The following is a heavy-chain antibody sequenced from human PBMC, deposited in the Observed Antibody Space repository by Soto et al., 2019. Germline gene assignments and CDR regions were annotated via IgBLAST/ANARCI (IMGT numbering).Heavy chain of an antibody. V-gene: IGHV1-2*02. CDR3: ARDGAFRPKSVAWTLHWFFDL. CDR1: GYTFSGYY. D-gene: IGHD6-19*01. CDR2: INPHSGGT. J-gene: IGHJ2*01. Sequence: QEQLVQSGAEVKKPGASVKVSCRASGYTFSGYYLHWVRQAPGQGLEWMGWINPHSGGTNFAQNCEDRVTMTGDTSINTAYMELSGLRSDDTAVYFCARDGAFRPKSVAWTLHWFFDLWGRGTLVTVSS.